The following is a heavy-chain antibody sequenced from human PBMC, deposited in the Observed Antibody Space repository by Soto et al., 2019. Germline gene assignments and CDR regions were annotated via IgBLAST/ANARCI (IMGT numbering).Heavy chain of an antibody. D-gene: IGHD3-10*01. CDR1: GFTFGNAW. V-gene: IGHV3-15*07. J-gene: IGHJ4*02. CDR3: RWFHY. CDR2: IKSKTEGETT. Sequence: EVQLVECGGGLVKPGDSLRLACAASGFTFGNAWMNWVRQAPGKGLEWVGRIKSKTEGETTDYAAPVKGRFTISRDDSKTTLFLQMNNLKTEDTAVYYCRWFHYWGQGTLVSVSS.